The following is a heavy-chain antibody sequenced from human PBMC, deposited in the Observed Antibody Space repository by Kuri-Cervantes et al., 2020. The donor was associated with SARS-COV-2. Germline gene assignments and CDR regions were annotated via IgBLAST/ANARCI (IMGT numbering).Heavy chain of an antibody. V-gene: IGHV1-69*13. Sequence: SVKVSCKASGYTFTSYGIGWVRQAPGQGLEWMGGIIPIFGTANYAQKFQGRVTITADESTSTAYMELSSLRSEDTAVYYCAREVIAAAARGSLTWFDPWGQGTLVTVSS. D-gene: IGHD6-13*01. CDR3: AREVIAAAARGSLTWFDP. CDR2: IIPIFGTA. J-gene: IGHJ5*02. CDR1: GYTFTSYG.